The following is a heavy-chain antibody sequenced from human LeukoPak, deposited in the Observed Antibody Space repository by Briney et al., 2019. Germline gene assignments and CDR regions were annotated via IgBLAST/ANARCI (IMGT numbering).Heavy chain of an antibody. CDR1: GGSFSSYY. D-gene: IGHD6-13*01. J-gene: IGHJ5*02. Sequence: PSETLSLTCAVYGGSFSSYYWSWIRQPAGKGLEWIGRIYTSGSTNYNPSLKSRVTMSVDTSKNQFSLKLSSVTAADTAVYYCARDLPIKQQLDSQGFDPWGQGTLVTVSS. V-gene: IGHV4-4*07. CDR2: IYTSGST. CDR3: ARDLPIKQQLDSQGFDP.